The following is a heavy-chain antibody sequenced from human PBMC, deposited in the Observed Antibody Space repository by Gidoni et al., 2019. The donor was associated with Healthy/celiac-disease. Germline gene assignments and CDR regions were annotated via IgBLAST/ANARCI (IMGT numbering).Heavy chain of an antibody. CDR2: IYYSGST. D-gene: IGHD4-17*01. CDR3: ARHMWTTVTTGAPNWFDP. Sequence: QVQLQESGPGLVKPSETLSLTCTVSGCSISSYYWSWIRQPPVKGLEWIGYIYYSGSTNYNPSLKSRVTISVDTSKNQFSLKLSSVTAADTAVYYCARHMWTTVTTGAPNWFDPWGQGTLVTVSS. J-gene: IGHJ5*02. V-gene: IGHV4-59*08. CDR1: GCSISSYY.